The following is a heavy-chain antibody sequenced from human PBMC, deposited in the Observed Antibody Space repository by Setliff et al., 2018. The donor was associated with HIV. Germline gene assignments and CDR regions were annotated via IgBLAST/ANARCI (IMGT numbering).Heavy chain of an antibody. V-gene: IGHV3-20*04. CDR1: GFTFHDYD. J-gene: IGHJ6*03. CDR3: ARARDIVATITHYYYYYMDV. CDR2: INWNGGST. Sequence: GESLKISCAASGFTFHDYDMTWVRQVPGKGLEWVSGINWNGGSTDYVDSVKGRFTISRDNAKNSLYLQMNSLRAEDTAVYYCARARDIVATITHYYYYYMDVWGKGTTVTVSS. D-gene: IGHD5-12*01.